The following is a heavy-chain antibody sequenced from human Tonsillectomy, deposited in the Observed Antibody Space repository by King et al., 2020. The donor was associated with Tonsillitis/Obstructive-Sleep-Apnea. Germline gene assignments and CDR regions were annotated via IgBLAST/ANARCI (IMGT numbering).Heavy chain of an antibody. J-gene: IGHJ4*02. CDR1: GGSFSGYY. D-gene: IGHD3-3*01. Sequence: VQLQQWGAGLLKPSETLSLTCAVYGGSFSGYYWSWIRQPPGKGLEWIGEINHSGSTNYNPSLKSRVTISVQTSKNQFSLTLSSVTAADTAVYYCAGGEGYYDFWGGYYFDYWGQGTLVTVSS. V-gene: IGHV4-34*01. CDR2: INHSGST. CDR3: AGGEGYYDFWGGYYFDY.